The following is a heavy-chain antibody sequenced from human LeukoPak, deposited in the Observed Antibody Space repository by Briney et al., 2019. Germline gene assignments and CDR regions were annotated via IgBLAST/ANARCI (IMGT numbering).Heavy chain of an antibody. J-gene: IGHJ4*02. CDR1: GYTFTGYH. D-gene: IGHD2-2*01. CDR3: ARDYCSSTSCLFDY. Sequence: ASVKVSFTASGYTFTGYHMHWVRQAPGQGLEWMGRINPNSGDTNYAQKFQGRVAMTRDTSISTAFMELTRLRSDDTAVYYCARDYCSSTSCLFDYWGQGTLVTVSS. CDR2: INPNSGDT. V-gene: IGHV1-2*06.